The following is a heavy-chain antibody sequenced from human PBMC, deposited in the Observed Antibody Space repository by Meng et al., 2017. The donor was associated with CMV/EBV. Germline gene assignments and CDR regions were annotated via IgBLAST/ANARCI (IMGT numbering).Heavy chain of an antibody. Sequence: SVKVSCKASGGTFSSYAISWVRHAPGQGLEWMGGIIPIFGTANYAQKFQGRVTITTDESTSTAYMELSSLRSEDTAVYYCARDLQPKYHYYGMDVWGQGTTVTVSS. J-gene: IGHJ6*02. CDR2: IIPIFGTA. D-gene: IGHD1-14*01. CDR1: GGTFSSYA. V-gene: IGHV1-69*05. CDR3: ARDLQPKYHYYGMDV.